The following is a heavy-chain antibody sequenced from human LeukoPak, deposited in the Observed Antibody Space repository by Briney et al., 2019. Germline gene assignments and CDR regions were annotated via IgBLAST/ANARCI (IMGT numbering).Heavy chain of an antibody. J-gene: IGHJ4*02. D-gene: IGHD3-22*01. CDR1: GYTFTSYG. Sequence: ASVKVSCKASGYTFTSYGISWVRQAPGQGLEWMGWMSAYNGNTNYAQKLQGRVTMTTDTSTSTAYMELRSLRSDDTAVYYCARVEPYYYDSSGYYSDYWGQGTLVTVSS. CDR2: MSAYNGNT. V-gene: IGHV1-18*01. CDR3: ARVEPYYYDSSGYYSDY.